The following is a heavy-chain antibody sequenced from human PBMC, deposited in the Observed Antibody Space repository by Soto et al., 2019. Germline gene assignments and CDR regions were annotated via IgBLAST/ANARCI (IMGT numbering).Heavy chain of an antibody. J-gene: IGHJ5*02. Sequence: QVQLVQSGAEVKSPGASVKVSCKATGSTFSTYGISWVRQAPGQGLEWMGWIGVYNGNTNYGQKFQGRVSMTTDTSTSTAYMELRSLRSDDTAVYYCARDIGLTAVDCVDPWGQGTLVTVSS. CDR1: GSTFSTYG. V-gene: IGHV1-18*01. CDR3: ARDIGLTAVDCVDP. D-gene: IGHD6-19*01. CDR2: IGVYNGNT.